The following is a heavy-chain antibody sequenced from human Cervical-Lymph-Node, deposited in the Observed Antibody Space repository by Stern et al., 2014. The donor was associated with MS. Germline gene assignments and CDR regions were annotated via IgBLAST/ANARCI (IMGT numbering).Heavy chain of an antibody. J-gene: IGHJ6*02. V-gene: IGHV3-53*01. CDR1: GFTVSSNY. CDR2: IHSDGST. CDR3: ARQVGGWDRMDV. D-gene: IGHD6-19*01. Sequence: EMQLVESGGGLIQPGGSLRLSCAASGFTVSSNYMTWVRQAPGKGLEWVSVIHSDGSTYYAGSVKGRFTISRDNSKNMLYLQLNSLRGEDTAVYYCARQVGGWDRMDVWGQGTTVTVSS.